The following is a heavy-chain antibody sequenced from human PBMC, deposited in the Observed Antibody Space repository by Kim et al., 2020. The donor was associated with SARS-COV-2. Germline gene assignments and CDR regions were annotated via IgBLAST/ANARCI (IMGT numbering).Heavy chain of an antibody. CDR2: IHPNDGGI. V-gene: IGHV1-2*06. CDR1: GYTFTDYY. Sequence: ASVKVSCKASGYTFTDYYLHWVRQAPGQGLEWMGRIHPNDGGIIYAQKFQGRVTLTRDTSIGTAYMELRSDDTAVYYCARQHYCGAGSCPAGMDVWGQGTTVTVSS. CDR3: ARQHYCGAGSCPAGMDV. D-gene: IGHD2-15*01. J-gene: IGHJ6*02.